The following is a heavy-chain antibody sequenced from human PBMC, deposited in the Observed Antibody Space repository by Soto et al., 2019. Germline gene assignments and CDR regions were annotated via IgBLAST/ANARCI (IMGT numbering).Heavy chain of an antibody. CDR2: IYSGGST. J-gene: IGHJ2*01. CDR3: ARDQTGYSSSWSNFYWYFDL. Sequence: EVQLVESGGGLVQPGGSLRLSCAASGFTVSSNYMSWVRQAPGKGLEWVSVIYSGGSTYYADSVKGRFTISRHNSKNTLYLQMNSLRAEGTAVYYCARDQTGYSSSWSNFYWYFDLWGRGTLVTVSS. D-gene: IGHD6-13*01. CDR1: GFTVSSNY. V-gene: IGHV3-53*04.